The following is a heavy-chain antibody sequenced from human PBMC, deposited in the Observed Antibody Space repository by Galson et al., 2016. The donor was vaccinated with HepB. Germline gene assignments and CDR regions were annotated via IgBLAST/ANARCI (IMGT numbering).Heavy chain of an antibody. CDR1: GFPFSGSA. D-gene: IGHD6-13*01. Sequence: SLRLSCAASGFPFSGSAMHWFRQPTGKGRDWVSAMGPAGDPFYPGSVKDRFTISRENAKNSLYLQMNSLRAGDTAVYYCARYSSSVRAFDIWGQGTMVTVSS. V-gene: IGHV3-13*05. CDR2: MGPAGDP. CDR3: ARYSSSVRAFDI. J-gene: IGHJ3*02.